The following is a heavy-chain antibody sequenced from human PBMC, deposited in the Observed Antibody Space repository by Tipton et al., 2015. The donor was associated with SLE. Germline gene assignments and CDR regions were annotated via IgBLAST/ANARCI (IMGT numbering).Heavy chain of an antibody. J-gene: IGHJ4*02. Sequence: RSLRLSCAASGFTFVDYAMHWVRQAPGKGLEWVSGISWNSGSIGYADSVKGRFTISRDNAKNSLYLQMNSLRAEDAALYYCAKDNADILTGYYDYWGQGTLVTVSS. CDR1: GFTFVDYA. CDR2: ISWNSGSI. D-gene: IGHD3-9*01. CDR3: AKDNADILTGYYDY. V-gene: IGHV3-9*01.